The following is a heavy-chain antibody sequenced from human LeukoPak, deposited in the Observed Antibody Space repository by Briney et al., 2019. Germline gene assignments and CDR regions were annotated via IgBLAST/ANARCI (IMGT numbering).Heavy chain of an antibody. J-gene: IGHJ4*02. Sequence: PGGSLRLSCAASGFTFSSDWMHWVSQAPGKGLVWVSFINNDGRVTSYADSVKGRFTISRDNAKNTLYLQTNSLRAEDTAMYYCARGGQGAVDYWGPGTLVTVSS. D-gene: IGHD3-16*01. CDR3: ARGGQGAVDY. CDR1: GFTFSSDW. CDR2: INNDGRVT. V-gene: IGHV3-74*01.